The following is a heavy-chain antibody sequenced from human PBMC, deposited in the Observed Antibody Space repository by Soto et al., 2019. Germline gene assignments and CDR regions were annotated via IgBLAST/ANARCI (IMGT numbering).Heavy chain of an antibody. J-gene: IGHJ3*02. CDR2: IYYSGST. Sequence: NPSETLSLTCTVSGGSISSYYWSWIRQPPGKGLEWIGYIYYSGSTNYNPSLKSRVTISVDTSKNQFSLKLSSVTAADTAVYYCARYSYPLDAFDIWGQGTMVTVSS. CDR1: GGSISSYY. CDR3: ARYSYPLDAFDI. D-gene: IGHD1-26*01. V-gene: IGHV4-59*01.